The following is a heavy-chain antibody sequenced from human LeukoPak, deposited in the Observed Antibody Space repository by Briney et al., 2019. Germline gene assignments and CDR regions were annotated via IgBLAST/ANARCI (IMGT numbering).Heavy chain of an antibody. V-gene: IGHV3-48*03. CDR2: ITTSGRTI. D-gene: IGHD4-17*01. Sequence: GGSLRLSCAASGFTFSSYEMNWVRQAPGRGLEWVSYITTSGRTIYYADSVKGRFTISRDNAKNSLYLQMNSLRAEDTAVYYCVRGEDYGTNSFDYWGQGTLVTVSS. CDR1: GFTFSSYE. J-gene: IGHJ4*02. CDR3: VRGEDYGTNSFDY.